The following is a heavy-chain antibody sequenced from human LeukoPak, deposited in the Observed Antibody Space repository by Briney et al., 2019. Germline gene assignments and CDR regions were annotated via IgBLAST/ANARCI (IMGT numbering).Heavy chain of an antibody. CDR1: GDSISSGYW. V-gene: IGHV4-4*02. Sequence: SETLSLTCAVSGDSISSGYWWSWVRQPPGKGLEWIGEIYHSGSANYNPSLKSRVTISADKSKNQFSLKLSSVTAADTAVYYCARTTTAVLFDYWGQGTLVTVSS. D-gene: IGHD2-21*02. CDR2: IYHSGSA. CDR3: ARTTTAVLFDY. J-gene: IGHJ4*02.